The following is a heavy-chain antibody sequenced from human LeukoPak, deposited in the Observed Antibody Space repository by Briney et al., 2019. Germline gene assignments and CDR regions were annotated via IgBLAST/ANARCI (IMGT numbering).Heavy chain of an antibody. J-gene: IGHJ6*03. CDR1: GGSFSGYY. CDR3: ARGQYDFQTTYYYMDV. D-gene: IGHD3-3*01. Sequence: KPSETVSLPCAVYGGSFSGYYWSWVRQPPGKGLEWIGEINHGGSTNYNPSLKSRVTISVDTSKNQFSLKVSSVTAADTAVFYCARGQYDFQTTYYYMDVWGKGTTVTISS. V-gene: IGHV4-34*01. CDR2: INHGGST.